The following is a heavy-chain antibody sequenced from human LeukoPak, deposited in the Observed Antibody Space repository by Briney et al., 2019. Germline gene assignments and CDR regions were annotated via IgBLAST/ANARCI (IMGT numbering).Heavy chain of an antibody. Sequence: GGSLRLSCAASGFTFSTYWMHWVRQAPGKGLEWVSLISGDGGSTYYADSVKGRFTISRDNSKNSLYLQMNSLRTEDTALYYCAKDITRIAVAGSDWGQGTLVTVSS. CDR1: GFTFSTYW. J-gene: IGHJ4*02. D-gene: IGHD6-19*01. CDR3: AKDITRIAVAGSD. V-gene: IGHV3-43*02. CDR2: ISGDGGST.